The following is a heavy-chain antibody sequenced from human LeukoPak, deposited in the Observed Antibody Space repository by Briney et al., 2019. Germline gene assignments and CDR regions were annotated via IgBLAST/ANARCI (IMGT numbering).Heavy chain of an antibody. V-gene: IGHV3-30*02. Sequence: GGSLRLSCAASGFTFSSYGMHWVRQAPGKGLEWVAFIRYDGSNKYYADSVKGRFTISRDNSKNTLYLQMNSLRAEDTAAYYCAKDSGSYSVCFVYWGQGTLVTVSS. CDR1: GFTFSSYG. CDR3: AKDSGSYSVCFVY. D-gene: IGHD1-26*01. J-gene: IGHJ4*02. CDR2: IRYDGSNK.